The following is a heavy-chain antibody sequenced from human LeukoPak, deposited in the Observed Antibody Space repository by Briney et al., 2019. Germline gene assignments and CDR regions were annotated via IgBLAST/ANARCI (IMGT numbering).Heavy chain of an antibody. J-gene: IGHJ4*02. CDR1: GYTFTNSG. D-gene: IGHD2-21*01. CDR3: AKTVDTAMVIDCGGDCYPSYYFDY. V-gene: IGHV1-18*01. CDR2: ISAYNGNT. Sequence: ASVKVSCKASGYTFTNSGISWMRQAPGQGLEWMGWISAYNGNTNYAQKLQGRVTMTTDTSTSTAYMELRSLRSDDTAVYYCAKTVDTAMVIDCGGDCYPSYYFDYWGQGTLVTVSS.